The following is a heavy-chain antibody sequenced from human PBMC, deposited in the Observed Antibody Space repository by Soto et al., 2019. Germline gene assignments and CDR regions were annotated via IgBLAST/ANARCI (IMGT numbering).Heavy chain of an antibody. Sequence: GESLKISCKGSGYSFTSYWIGWVRQMPGKGLEWMGIIYPGDSDTRYSPSFQGQVTISADKSISTAYLQWSSLKASDTAMYYCASTDSGYSYGADYYYYGMDVRGQGTTVTVSS. D-gene: IGHD5-18*01. V-gene: IGHV5-51*01. CDR3: ASTDSGYSYGADYYYYGMDV. J-gene: IGHJ6*02. CDR2: IYPGDSDT. CDR1: GYSFTSYW.